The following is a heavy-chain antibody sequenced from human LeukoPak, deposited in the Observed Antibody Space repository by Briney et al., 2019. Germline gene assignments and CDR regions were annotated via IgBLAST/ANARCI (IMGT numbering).Heavy chain of an antibody. CDR2: IYYSGST. V-gene: IGHV4-59*01. CDR1: GGSISSYY. J-gene: IGHJ4*02. Sequence: PSETLSLTCTVSGGSISSYYWNWIRQPPGKGLEWIGYIYYSGSTNYNPSLKSRVTISVDTSKNQFSLNLSSVTAADTAVYYCARGPPPDFDCWGQGTLVTVSS. CDR3: ARGPPPDFDC.